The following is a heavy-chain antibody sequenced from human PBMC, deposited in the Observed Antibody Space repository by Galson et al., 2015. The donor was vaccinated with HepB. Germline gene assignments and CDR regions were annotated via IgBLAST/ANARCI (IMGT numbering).Heavy chain of an antibody. CDR1: GDSISSYY. CDR3: ARGLYCRGANCYWYFDL. CDR2: VYYSGST. J-gene: IGHJ2*01. D-gene: IGHD4/OR15-4a*01. V-gene: IGHV4-59*01. Sequence: SETLSLTCTVSGDSISSYYWNWVRQPPGKGLEWIGYVYYSGSTRYNPSLRSRVTISVDTSKNQFSLKLSSVTAADTAVYYCARGLYCRGANCYWYFDLWGRGTLVTVSS.